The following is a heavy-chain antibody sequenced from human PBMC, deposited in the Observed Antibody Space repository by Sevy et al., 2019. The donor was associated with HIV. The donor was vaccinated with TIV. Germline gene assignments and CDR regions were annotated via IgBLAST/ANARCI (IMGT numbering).Heavy chain of an antibody. CDR2: FDPQDGET. CDR1: GYTLTKLS. CDR3: GIVGLRYCSGASWYQGDWFDP. Sequence: ASVKVSCKVSGYTLTKLSIHWVRQAPGKGLEWMGDFDPQDGETIYARRFQGRVTMTEDTSKDTAYMELSSLTSEDTAVYYCGIVGLRYCSGASWYQGDWFDPWGQGTLVTVSS. D-gene: IGHD2-15*01. J-gene: IGHJ5*02. V-gene: IGHV1-24*01.